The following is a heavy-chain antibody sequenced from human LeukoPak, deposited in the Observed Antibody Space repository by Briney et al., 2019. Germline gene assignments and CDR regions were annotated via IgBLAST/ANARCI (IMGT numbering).Heavy chain of an antibody. CDR2: ISAYNGNT. V-gene: IGHV1-18*01. Sequence: ASVKVSCKASGYTFTSYGISWVRQAPGQGLEWMGWISAYNGNTNYAQKLQGRVTMTTDTSTSTAYMELRSLRADDTAVYYCAKEPIVGGAYYFDYWGQGTLVTVSS. D-gene: IGHD1-26*01. CDR1: GYTFTSYG. J-gene: IGHJ4*02. CDR3: AKEPIVGGAYYFDY.